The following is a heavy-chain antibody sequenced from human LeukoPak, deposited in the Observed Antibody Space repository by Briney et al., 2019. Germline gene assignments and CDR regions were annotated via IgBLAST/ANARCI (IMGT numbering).Heavy chain of an antibody. CDR1: GLPFSDLY. V-gene: IGHV3-11*01. CDR2: IGRSGTNM. Sequence: GGSLRLSCAASGLPFSDLYMSWIRQAPGKGLEWVSYIGRSGTNMYYADSVKGRFTISRDSAKNSVYLQMDSLRAEDTAVYYCAREIWGGSFEDWGQGTLVTVSS. D-gene: IGHD3-3*01. CDR3: AREIWGGSFED. J-gene: IGHJ4*02.